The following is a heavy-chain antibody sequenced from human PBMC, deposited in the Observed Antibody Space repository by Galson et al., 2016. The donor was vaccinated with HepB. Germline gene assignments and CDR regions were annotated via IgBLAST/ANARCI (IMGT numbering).Heavy chain of an antibody. V-gene: IGHV6-1*01. CDR1: GDSVSSNSAA. CDR2: TYYRSKWYN. D-gene: IGHD1/OR15-1a*01. Sequence: VISGDSVSSNSAAWNWIRQSPSRGLEWLGRTYYRSKWYNDYAVSVKSRIIVDPDTSKNQFSLQLNSVTPEDTAVYYCVEQRKGAPYGMDVWGQGTTVTVSS. J-gene: IGHJ6*02. CDR3: VEQRKGAPYGMDV.